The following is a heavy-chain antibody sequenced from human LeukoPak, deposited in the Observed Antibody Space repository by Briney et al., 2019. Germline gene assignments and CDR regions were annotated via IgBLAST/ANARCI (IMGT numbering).Heavy chain of an antibody. J-gene: IGHJ5*02. CDR2: MNPNSGNT. CDR1: GYTFTSYD. Sequence: ASVKVSCTASGYTFTSYDINWVRQATGQGLEWMGWMNPNSGNTGYAQKFQGRVTMTRNTSISTAYMELSSLRSEDTAVYYCARGPDIRYCSSTSCYGRLFDPWGQGTLVTVSS. V-gene: IGHV1-8*01. CDR3: ARGPDIRYCSSTSCYGRLFDP. D-gene: IGHD2-2*01.